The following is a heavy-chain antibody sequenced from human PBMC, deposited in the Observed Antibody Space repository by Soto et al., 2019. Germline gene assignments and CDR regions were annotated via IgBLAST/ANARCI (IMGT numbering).Heavy chain of an antibody. V-gene: IGHV3-30*18. J-gene: IGHJ4*02. CDR1: GFTFSDYA. D-gene: IGHD6-19*01. CDR3: AKGGRQWLVTSDFNY. CDR2: VSHDGRNT. Sequence: VQLVESGGGVVQPGRSLRLSCAASGFTFSDYAMHWVRQAPGKGLAWVAVVSHDGRNTHYADSVKGRFTISRDSSKNTVSLEMTSLAATATAVYYCAKGGRQWLVTSDFNYWGQGALVTVSS.